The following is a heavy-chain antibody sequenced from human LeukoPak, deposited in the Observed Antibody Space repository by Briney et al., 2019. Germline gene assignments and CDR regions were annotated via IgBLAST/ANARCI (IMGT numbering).Heavy chain of an antibody. CDR2: INPGGGST. CDR3: ASDWRDTAMSPPRGD. D-gene: IGHD5-18*01. J-gene: IGHJ4*02. V-gene: IGHV1-46*01. Sequence: GGSLRLSCAASGFTFTSYYMHWVRQAPGQGLEWMGIINPGGGSTSYAQKFQGRVTMTRDTSTSTVYMELSSLRSEDTAVYYCASDWRDTAMSPPRGDWGQGTLVTVSS. CDR1: GFTFTSYY.